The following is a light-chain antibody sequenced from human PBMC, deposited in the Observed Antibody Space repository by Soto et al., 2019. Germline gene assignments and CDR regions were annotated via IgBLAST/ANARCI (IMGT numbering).Light chain of an antibody. CDR3: MQATHFPRT. J-gene: IGKJ1*01. V-gene: IGKV2-24*01. Sequence: DIVMTQSPLSSPVTLGQPASISCRSSQSLVHDNGNTYLRCLQQRLGQPPRLLIYKISHRFSGVPGRISGSGAGTDYTLKISSVEADDVGGYYSMQATHFPRTFGQGTKVYIK. CDR2: KIS. CDR1: QSLVHDNGNTY.